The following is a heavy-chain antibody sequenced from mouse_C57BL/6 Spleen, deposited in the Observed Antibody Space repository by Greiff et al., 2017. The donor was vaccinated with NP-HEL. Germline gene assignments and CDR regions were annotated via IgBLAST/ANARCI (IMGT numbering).Heavy chain of an antibody. D-gene: IGHD1-1*01. V-gene: IGHV1-7*01. CDR3: ARSYGSSHWYFDV. CDR1: GYTFTSYW. Sequence: QVQLKESGAELAKPGASVKLSCKASGYTFTSYWMHWVKQRPGQGLEWIGYINPSSGYTKYNQKFKDKATLTADKSSSTAYMQLSSLTYEDSAVYYCARSYGSSHWYFDVWGTGTTVTVSS. J-gene: IGHJ1*03. CDR2: INPSSGYT.